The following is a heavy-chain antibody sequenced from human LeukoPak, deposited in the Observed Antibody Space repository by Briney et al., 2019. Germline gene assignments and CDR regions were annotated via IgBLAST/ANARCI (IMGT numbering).Heavy chain of an antibody. CDR3: ARDRDWNSGFDY. CDR2: ISTSSSYM. J-gene: IGHJ4*02. V-gene: IGHV3-21*01. D-gene: IGHD1-7*01. Sequence: GGSLRLSCAVSGFTFSTYNMKWVRQAPGKGLEWVSSISTSSSYMYYADSVKGRFTISRDNAKNSLYLQMNSLRAEDTAVYYCARDRDWNSGFDYWGPGTLVTVSS. CDR1: GFTFSTYN.